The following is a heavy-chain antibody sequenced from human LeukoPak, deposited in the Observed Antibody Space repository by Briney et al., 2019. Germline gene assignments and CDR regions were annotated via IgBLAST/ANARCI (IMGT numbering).Heavy chain of an antibody. CDR2: IKHDGSEK. Sequence: PGGSLRLSCTASGFTLSSYWMSWVRQAPGKGLEWVATIKHDGSEKSYVDSVQGRFTISRDNAKNSLYLQMNSLRADDTAVFYCARGGGKLDNWGQGTLVTVSS. CDR1: GFTLSSYW. V-gene: IGHV3-7*01. J-gene: IGHJ4*02. D-gene: IGHD6-25*01. CDR3: ARGGGKLDN.